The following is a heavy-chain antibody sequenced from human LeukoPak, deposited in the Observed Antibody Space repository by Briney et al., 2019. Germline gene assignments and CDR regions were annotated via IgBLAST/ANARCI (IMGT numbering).Heavy chain of an antibody. J-gene: IGHJ4*02. CDR3: ASGYSYGFGYFDY. Sequence: GASVKVSCKASGYTFTSYYMHWVRQAPGQGLEWMGIINPSGGSTSYAQKFQGRVTMTRDTSISTAYMELSRLRSDDTAVYYCASGYSYGFGYFDYWGQGTLVTVSS. CDR2: INPSGGST. V-gene: IGHV1-46*01. CDR1: GYTFTSYY. D-gene: IGHD5-18*01.